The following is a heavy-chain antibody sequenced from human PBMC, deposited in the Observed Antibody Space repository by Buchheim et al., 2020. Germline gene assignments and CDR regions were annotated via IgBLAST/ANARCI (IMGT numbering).Heavy chain of an antibody. CDR1: GFTFSSYG. Sequence: QVQLVESGGGVVQPGRSLRLSCAASGFTFSSYGMHWVRQAPGKGLEWVAVIWYDGSNKYYADSVKGRFTISRDKSKNTLYLQMNSLRAEDTAVYYCARDHTDWELQRYYFDYWGQGTL. CDR2: IWYDGSNK. D-gene: IGHD1-26*01. J-gene: IGHJ4*02. V-gene: IGHV3-33*01. CDR3: ARDHTDWELQRYYFDY.